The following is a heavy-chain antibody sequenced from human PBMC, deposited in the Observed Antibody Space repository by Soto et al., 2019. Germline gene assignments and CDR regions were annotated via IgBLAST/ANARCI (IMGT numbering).Heavy chain of an antibody. CDR2: IDASGTVI. CDR3: ARDLTGYAMDV. J-gene: IGHJ6*02. CDR1: AFSSDSYH. Sequence: GFLRHSLVSSAFSSDSYHMDSFRQAPGKGLEWLSYIDASGTVIYYADSVRGRFTVSRDNAKNSLFLQMNSLRAEDTAVYYCARDLTGYAMDVWGQGNTVNGS. V-gene: IGHV3-48*03. D-gene: IGHD2-2*01.